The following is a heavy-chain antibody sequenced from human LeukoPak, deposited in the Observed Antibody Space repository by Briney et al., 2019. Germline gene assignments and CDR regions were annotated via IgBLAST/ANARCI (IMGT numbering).Heavy chain of an antibody. Sequence: GGSLRLSCAASGFTFSSYSMNWVRQAPGKGLEWVSSICSSSSYIYYADSVKGRFTISRDNAKNSLYLQMNSLRAEDTAVYYCARGRGYCSSTSCQNWFDPWGQGTLVTVSS. J-gene: IGHJ5*02. CDR1: GFTFSSYS. V-gene: IGHV3-21*01. CDR3: ARGRGYCSSTSCQNWFDP. CDR2: ICSSSSYI. D-gene: IGHD2-2*01.